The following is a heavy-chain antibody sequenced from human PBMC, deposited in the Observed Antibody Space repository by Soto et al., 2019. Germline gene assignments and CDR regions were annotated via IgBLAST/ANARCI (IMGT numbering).Heavy chain of an antibody. D-gene: IGHD3-3*02. V-gene: IGHV1-18*03. J-gene: IGHJ6*02. CDR3: AREPLGHFWSSGGMDV. CDR2: ISAYDGNT. CDR1: GYTFTSYG. Sequence: ASVKVSCKASGYTFTSYGISWVRQAPGQGLEWMGWISAYDGNTNYAQKLQGRVTMTTDTSTSTAYMELRSLRSDDMAVYYCAREPLGHFWSSGGMDVWGQGTTVTVSS.